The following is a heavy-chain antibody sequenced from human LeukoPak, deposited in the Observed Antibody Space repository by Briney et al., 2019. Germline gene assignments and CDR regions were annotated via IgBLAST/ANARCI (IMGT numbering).Heavy chain of an antibody. J-gene: IGHJ6*04. CDR2: ISGSGGST. CDR1: GFTFSSYA. CDR3: AKAGLVRGGSMDV. Sequence: GGSLRLSCAAAGFTFSSYAMSWVRQAPGKGLEWVSAISGSGGSTYYADSVKGRFTISRDNPKNTLYLQMNSLRAEDTAVYYCAKAGLVRGGSMDVWGKGTTVTVSS. V-gene: IGHV3-23*01. D-gene: IGHD3-10*01.